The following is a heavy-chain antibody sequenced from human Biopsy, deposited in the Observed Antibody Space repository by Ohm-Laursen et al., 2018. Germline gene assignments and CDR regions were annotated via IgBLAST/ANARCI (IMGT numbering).Heavy chain of an antibody. D-gene: IGHD2-21*02. Sequence: AASVKVSCKASGFTFYRSAMQWVRQARGQRLEWIGWIVVGGGNTNYAQKFQERVTITRDMSTSTAYMELSSLRSEDTAVYYCAGRPNCGGDCSSGFDYWGQGTLVTVSS. CDR3: AGRPNCGGDCSSGFDY. V-gene: IGHV1-58*02. J-gene: IGHJ4*02. CDR1: GFTFYRSA. CDR2: IVVGGGNT.